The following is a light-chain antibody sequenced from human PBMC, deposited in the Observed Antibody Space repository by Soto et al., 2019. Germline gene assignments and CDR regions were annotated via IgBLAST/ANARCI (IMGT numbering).Light chain of an antibody. CDR2: DAS. J-gene: IGKJ4*01. CDR1: QSISSW. V-gene: IGKV1-5*01. CDR3: QQYSSYLT. Sequence: DIQMTQSPSTLSASVGDRVTITCRASQSISSWLAWYQQKPGKAPKLLIYDASNLESGVPSSFSGRGSGTEFTLTISGLQPDDVATYYCQQYSSYLTFGGGTKVEIK.